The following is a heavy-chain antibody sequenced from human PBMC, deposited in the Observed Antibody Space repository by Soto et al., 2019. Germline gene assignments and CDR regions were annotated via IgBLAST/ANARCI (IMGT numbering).Heavy chain of an antibody. J-gene: IGHJ5*02. V-gene: IGHV3-23*01. Sequence: GGSLRLSCEASGFTFRNYAMSWVRQAPGKGLEWVSAISRNAESTYCADSVKGRFTISRDNYKTTLYMQMNNLRADDTAVYYCERIPPALAGHTWGQGTPVTFSS. CDR3: ERIPPALAGHT. CDR2: ISRNAEST. D-gene: IGHD6-19*01. CDR1: GFTFRNYA.